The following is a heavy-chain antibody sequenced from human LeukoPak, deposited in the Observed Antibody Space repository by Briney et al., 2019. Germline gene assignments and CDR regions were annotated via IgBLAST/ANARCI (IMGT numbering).Heavy chain of an antibody. D-gene: IGHD3-10*01. CDR3: ARGSYGSGSFFGY. J-gene: IGHJ4*02. Sequence: PSQTLSLTCALSGDSVSNNTAAWPWVRQSPSRGLEWLGRTYYRSKWYSDYAVSVKSRIIINPDTSKNQFSLQLTSVTPEDTAVYYCARGSYGSGSFFGYWGQGTLVTVSS. CDR1: GDSVSNNTAA. CDR2: TYYRSKWYS. V-gene: IGHV6-1*01.